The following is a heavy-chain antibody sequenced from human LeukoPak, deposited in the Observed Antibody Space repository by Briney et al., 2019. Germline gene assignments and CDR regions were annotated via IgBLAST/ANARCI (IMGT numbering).Heavy chain of an antibody. CDR2: TSSSSSTI. J-gene: IGHJ3*02. CDR1: GFTFSSYS. D-gene: IGHD6-13*01. V-gene: IGHV3-48*02. CDR3: ARDLAPEYSSSWYSI. Sequence: PGRSLRLSCAASGFTFSSYSMNWVRQAPGKGLEWVSYTSSSSSTIYYADSVKGRFTISRDNAKNSLYLQMNSLRDEDTAVYYCARDLAPEYSSSWYSIWGQGTMVTVSS.